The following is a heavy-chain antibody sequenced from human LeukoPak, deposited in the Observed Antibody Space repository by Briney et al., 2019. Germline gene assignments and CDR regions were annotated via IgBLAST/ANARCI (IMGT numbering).Heavy chain of an antibody. D-gene: IGHD2-2*01. Sequence: GGSLRLSCAASGFTFSSYAMTWVRQAPGKGLEWVANIKQDGSEKYYVDSVKGRFTISRDNAKNSLYLQMNSLRAEDTAVYYCARAIGYCSSTSCYFPGYYFDYWGQGTLVTVSS. CDR1: GFTFSSYA. CDR2: IKQDGSEK. J-gene: IGHJ4*02. CDR3: ARAIGYCSSTSCYFPGYYFDY. V-gene: IGHV3-7*01.